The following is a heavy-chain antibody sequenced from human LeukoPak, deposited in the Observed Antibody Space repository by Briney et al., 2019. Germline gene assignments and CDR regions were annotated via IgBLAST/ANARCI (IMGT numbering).Heavy chain of an antibody. CDR2: IIPIFGTA. CDR3: ASEDRVRAFDI. V-gene: IGHV1-69*06. CDR1: GGTFSSYA. J-gene: IGHJ3*02. D-gene: IGHD1-14*01. Sequence: ASVKVSCKASGGTFSSYAISWVRQAPGQGLEWMGGIIPIFGTANYAQKFQGRVTITADKSTSTAYMELSSLRSEDTAVYYCASEDRVRAFDIWGQGTMVTVSS.